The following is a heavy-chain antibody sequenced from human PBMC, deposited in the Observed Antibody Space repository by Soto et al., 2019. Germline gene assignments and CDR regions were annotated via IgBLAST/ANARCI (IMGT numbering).Heavy chain of an antibody. CDR3: AREMGRASYYYYGMDV. CDR2: IYHSGST. J-gene: IGHJ6*02. D-gene: IGHD2-8*01. Sequence: SETLSLTCAVSGGSTSSSNWWSWVRQPPGKGLEWIGEIYHSGSTNYNPSLKSRVTISVDKSKNQFSLKLSSVTAADTAVYYCAREMGRASYYYYGMDVWGQGTTVTVSS. V-gene: IGHV4-4*02. CDR1: GGSTSSSNW.